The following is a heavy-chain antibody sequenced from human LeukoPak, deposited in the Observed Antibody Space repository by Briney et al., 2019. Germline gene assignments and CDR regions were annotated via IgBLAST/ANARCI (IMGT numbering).Heavy chain of an antibody. CDR1: GFTFSNAW. D-gene: IGHD2-2*01. CDR2: IKSKTDGGTT. CDR3: TSNIVVVPAAIYYFDY. Sequence: GGSLRLSCAASGFTFSNAWMSWVRQAPGKGLEWVGRIKSKTDGGTTDYAAPVKGRFTISRDDSKNTLYLQMNSLKTEDTAVYYCTSNIVVVPAAIYYFDYWGQGNLVTVSS. J-gene: IGHJ4*02. V-gene: IGHV3-15*01.